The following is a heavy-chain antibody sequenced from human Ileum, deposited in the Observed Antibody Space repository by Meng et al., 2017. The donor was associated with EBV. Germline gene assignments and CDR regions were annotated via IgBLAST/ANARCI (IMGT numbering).Heavy chain of an antibody. V-gene: IGHV4-30-2*01. CDR2: IYYSGSA. CDR3: ARGAYFDY. CDR1: GGSISSGGYS. Sequence: HLQLQESGSGLVKPSETLSLTCAVSGGSISSGGYSWHWIRQPPGKGLQWIGYIYYSGSAYYNPSLKSRVTLSVDRSTNQFSLNLSSVTAADTAVYYCARGAYFDYWGQGTLVTVSS. J-gene: IGHJ4*02.